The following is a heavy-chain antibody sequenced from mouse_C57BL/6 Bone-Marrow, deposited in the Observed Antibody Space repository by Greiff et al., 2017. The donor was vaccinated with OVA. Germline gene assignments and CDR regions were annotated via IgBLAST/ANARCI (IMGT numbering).Heavy chain of an antibody. D-gene: IGHD2-3*01. Sequence: EVKLQESGPELVKPGASVKISCKASGYSFTGYYMNWVKQSPEKSLEWIGEINPSTGGTTYNQKFKAKATLTVDKSSSTAYMQLKSLTSEDSAVYYCARLGLYDPPYYYAMDYWGQGTSVTVSS. V-gene: IGHV1-42*01. CDR1: GYSFTGYY. CDR2: INPSTGGT. CDR3: ARLGLYDPPYYYAMDY. J-gene: IGHJ4*01.